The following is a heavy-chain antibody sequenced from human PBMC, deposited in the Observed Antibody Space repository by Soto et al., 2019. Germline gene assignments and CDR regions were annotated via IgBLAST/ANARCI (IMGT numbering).Heavy chain of an antibody. CDR1: GGTFSSYT. Sequence: QVQLVQSGAEVKKPGSSVKVSCKASGGTFSSYTISWVRQAPGQGLEWMGRIIPILGIANYAQKFQGRVTITADKSRSXXYVELSSLRSEDTAVYYCARVYCGGDCYYYNWFDPWGQGTLVTVSS. CDR2: IIPILGIA. V-gene: IGHV1-69*02. D-gene: IGHD2-21*02. CDR3: ARVYCGGDCYYYNWFDP. J-gene: IGHJ5*02.